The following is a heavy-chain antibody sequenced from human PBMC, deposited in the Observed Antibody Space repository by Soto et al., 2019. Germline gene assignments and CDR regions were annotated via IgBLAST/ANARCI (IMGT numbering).Heavy chain of an antibody. J-gene: IGHJ3*01. CDR2: IHSDGSST. Sequence: EVQLVESGGGLVRPGGSLRLSCAASGFTFSYYWMHWVRQAPGKGLVWVSRIHSDGSSTTYADFVKGRFIISRDNARNTVDLQMTSVRVEDTAVYYCARGGRGAFDFWGQGTVVTVSS. V-gene: IGHV3-74*01. D-gene: IGHD1-26*01. CDR3: ARGGRGAFDF. CDR1: GFTFSYYW.